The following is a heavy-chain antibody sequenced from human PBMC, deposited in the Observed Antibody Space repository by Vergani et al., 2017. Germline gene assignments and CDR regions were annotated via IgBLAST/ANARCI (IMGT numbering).Heavy chain of an antibody. Sequence: QITLKESGPTLVKPTQTLTLTCTFSGFSLSTIGVGVGWIRQPPGKALEWLALIYWDDDKRYSPSLKSRLTITKDTSKNQVVLTMTNMDPVDTATYYCAHSSPDTYDGYVGYYFDYWGQGTLVTVSS. V-gene: IGHV2-5*02. D-gene: IGHD3-16*01. J-gene: IGHJ4*02. CDR2: IYWDDDK. CDR1: GFSLSTIGVG. CDR3: AHSSPDTYDGYVGYYFDY.